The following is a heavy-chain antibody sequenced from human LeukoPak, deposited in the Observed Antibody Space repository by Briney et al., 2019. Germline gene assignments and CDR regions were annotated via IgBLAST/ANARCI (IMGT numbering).Heavy chain of an antibody. CDR1: GFTLDDQA. V-gene: IGHV3-9*01. CDR3: AKDSVHVGAFDI. J-gene: IGHJ3*02. D-gene: IGHD1-1*01. Sequence: GGSLRLGFAAPGFTLDDQAMHSGRQAPGRGLGWDSGIRWNSGSRTYADCVRGRFTISRDKSRNSLYLQMNSRRTEDTSLCYCAKDSVHVGAFDIWGQGTMVTV. CDR2: IRWNSGSR.